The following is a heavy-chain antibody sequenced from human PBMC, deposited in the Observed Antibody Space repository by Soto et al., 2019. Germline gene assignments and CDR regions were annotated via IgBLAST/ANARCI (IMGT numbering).Heavy chain of an antibody. CDR2: IRSKAYGGTT. CDR3: TRFGPYYYDSSGSQTSFDI. Sequence: EVQLVESGGGLVQPGRSLRLSCTTSGFTFGDYAVTWFRQAPGKGLEWVGFIRSKAYGGTTEYAASVNGRFTISRDDSKSIAYVRMDGLKSEDTAVYYCTRFGPYYYDSSGSQTSFDIWGQGTMVTVSS. D-gene: IGHD3-22*01. J-gene: IGHJ3*02. CDR1: GFTFGDYA. V-gene: IGHV3-49*03.